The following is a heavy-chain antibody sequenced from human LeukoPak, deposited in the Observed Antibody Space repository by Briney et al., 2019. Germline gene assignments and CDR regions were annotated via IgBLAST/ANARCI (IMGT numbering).Heavy chain of an antibody. CDR3: ARGDDYNFFDC. V-gene: IGHV3-66*01. CDR2: IYRVGST. CDR1: GFTVSNNY. D-gene: IGHD5-24*01. J-gene: IGHJ4*02. Sequence: GGSLRLSCAASGFTVSNNYMSWVRQAPGKGLEWVSDIYRVGSTYYAESVKGRFTISRDNYKNTLYLQMNSLRAEDTAMYYCARGDDYNFFDCWGQGVLVTVSS.